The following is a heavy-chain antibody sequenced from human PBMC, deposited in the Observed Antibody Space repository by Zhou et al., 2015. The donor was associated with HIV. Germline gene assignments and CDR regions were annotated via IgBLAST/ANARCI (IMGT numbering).Heavy chain of an antibody. CDR2: IIPIFGTA. J-gene: IGHJ5*02. V-gene: IGHV1-69*01. CDR1: SSYA. D-gene: IGHD4-17*01. Sequence: SSYAISWVRQAPGQGLEWMGGIIPIFGTANYAQKFQGRVTITADESTSTAYMELSSLRSEDTAVYYCARVGGDYSSWFDPWGQGTLVTVSS. CDR3: ARVGGDYSSWFDP.